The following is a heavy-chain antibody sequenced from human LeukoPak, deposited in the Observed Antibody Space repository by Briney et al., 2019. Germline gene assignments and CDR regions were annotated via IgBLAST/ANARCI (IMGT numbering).Heavy chain of an antibody. CDR3: AKDRGRAAAGTPVSDD. D-gene: IGHD6-13*01. J-gene: IGHJ4*02. Sequence: GGSLRLSCAASGFTFSSYAMGWVRQAPGKGLEWVSAISGSGGSTYYADSVKGRFTISRDNSKNTLYLQMNSLRAEDTAVYYCAKDRGRAAAGTPVSDDWGQGTLVTVSS. CDR1: GFTFSSYA. CDR2: ISGSGGST. V-gene: IGHV3-23*01.